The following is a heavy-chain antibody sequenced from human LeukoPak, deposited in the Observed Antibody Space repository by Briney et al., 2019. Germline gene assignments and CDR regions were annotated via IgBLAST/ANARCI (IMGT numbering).Heavy chain of an antibody. V-gene: IGHV3-21*01. CDR2: ISSSSTYI. CDR1: GFTFGSFA. CDR3: AREGYDILTGYSADAFDI. J-gene: IGHJ3*02. D-gene: IGHD3-9*01. Sequence: GGSLRLSCAASGFTFGSFAMSWVRQAPGKGLEWVPSISSSSTYIYYADSLKGRFTVSRDNAKNSLYLQMNSLRAEDTAVYYCAREGYDILTGYSADAFDIWGQGTMVTVSS.